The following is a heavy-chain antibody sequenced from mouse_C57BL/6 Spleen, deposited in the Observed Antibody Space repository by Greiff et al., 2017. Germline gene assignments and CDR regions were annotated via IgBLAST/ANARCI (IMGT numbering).Heavy chain of an antibody. V-gene: IGHV1-69*01. CDR3: ARSGNLHWYFDV. Sequence: VQLQQPGAELVMPGASVKLSCKASGYTFTSYWMHWVKQRPGQGLEWIGEIDPSDSYTNYNQKFKGKSTLTVDKSSSTAYMQLSSLTSEDSAVYYCARSGNLHWYFDVWGTGTTVTVSS. D-gene: IGHD2-1*01. CDR2: IDPSDSYT. J-gene: IGHJ1*03. CDR1: GYTFTSYW.